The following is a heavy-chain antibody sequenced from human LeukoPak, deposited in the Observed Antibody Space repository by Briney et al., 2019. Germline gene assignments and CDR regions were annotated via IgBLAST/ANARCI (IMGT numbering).Heavy chain of an antibody. CDR3: VKDLEYSGSGTPGAFDF. D-gene: IGHD3-10*01. CDR2: IRYDGSTK. V-gene: IGHV3-30*02. J-gene: IGHJ4*02. CDR1: ELTFSSYG. Sequence: GGSLRLSCSASELTFSSYGMHWVRQAPGKGLEWVAFIRYDGSTKYYTDSVKGRFTISRGNAKNTMYLQMNSLRAVDTSVYYCVKDLEYSGSGTPGAFDFWGQGTLVTVSS.